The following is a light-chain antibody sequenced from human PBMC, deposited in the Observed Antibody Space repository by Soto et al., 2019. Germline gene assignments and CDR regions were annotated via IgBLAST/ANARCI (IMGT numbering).Light chain of an antibody. V-gene: IGLV2-14*01. CDR1: SSDVGGYND. CDR2: EVS. Sequence: QSALTQPDSVSGSPGQSITISCSGTSSDVGGYNDVSWYEQHPGKAPKLMIYEVSNRPSGVSNRFSGSKSGNTASLTISGLQAEDEADYYCSSYTSSSTVVFGGGTKLTVL. CDR3: SSYTSSSTVV. J-gene: IGLJ2*01.